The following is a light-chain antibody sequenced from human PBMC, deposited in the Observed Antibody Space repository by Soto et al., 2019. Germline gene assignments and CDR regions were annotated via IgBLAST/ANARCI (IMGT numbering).Light chain of an antibody. CDR1: SSDVGGYNY. CDR3: NSYTSSTSRPYV. Sequence: QSALTQPASVSGSPGQSITISCTGTSSDVGGYNYVSWYQQHPGKAPKLMIYEVSNRPSGVSNRFSGSKSGNTASLTISALQAEDEADYFCNSYTSSTSRPYVFGTGTKVTVL. J-gene: IGLJ1*01. V-gene: IGLV2-14*01. CDR2: EVS.